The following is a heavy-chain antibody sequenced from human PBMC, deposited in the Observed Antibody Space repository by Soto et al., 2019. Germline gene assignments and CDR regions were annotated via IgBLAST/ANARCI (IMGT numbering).Heavy chain of an antibody. CDR1: GYTFTGYY. D-gene: IGHD5-12*01. CDR3: ARDSFMVATNQYYYYYYGMDV. J-gene: IGHJ6*02. Sequence: ASVKVSCKASGYTFTGYYMHWVRQAPGQGLEWMGWINPNSGGTNYAQKFQGWVTMTRDTSISTAYMGLSRLRSDDTAVYYCARDSFMVATNQYYYYYYGMDVWGQGTTVTVSS. CDR2: INPNSGGT. V-gene: IGHV1-2*04.